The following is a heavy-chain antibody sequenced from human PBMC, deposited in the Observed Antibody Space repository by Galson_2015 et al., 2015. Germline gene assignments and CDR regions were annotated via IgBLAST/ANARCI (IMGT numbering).Heavy chain of an antibody. CDR3: ARDRGAVTTFWYFDL. V-gene: IGHV3-48*02. D-gene: IGHD4-17*01. CDR2: ISSSGSNI. Sequence: SLRLSCAASGFIFSTYRMIWVRQAPGKGLEWVSYISSSGSNIYYADSLKGRFTISRDNAKNSLYLQMNSMRDEDTAVYYCARDRGAVTTFWYFDLWGRGTLVTVS. CDR1: GFIFSTYR. J-gene: IGHJ2*01.